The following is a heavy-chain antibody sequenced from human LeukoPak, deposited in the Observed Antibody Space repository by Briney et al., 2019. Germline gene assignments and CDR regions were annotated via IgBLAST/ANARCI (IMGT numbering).Heavy chain of an antibody. D-gene: IGHD6-19*01. CDR1: GFTFSSYG. V-gene: IGHV3-30*18. CDR3: AKDLRAVAGPFDC. Sequence: PGGSLRLSCAASGFTFSSYGIHWVHQAPGKGLEWVAVISSDGSNKYYADSVKGRFTISRDNSKNTLYLQMNSLRAEDTAVYYCAKDLRAVAGPFDCWGQGTLVTVSS. CDR2: ISSDGSNK. J-gene: IGHJ4*02.